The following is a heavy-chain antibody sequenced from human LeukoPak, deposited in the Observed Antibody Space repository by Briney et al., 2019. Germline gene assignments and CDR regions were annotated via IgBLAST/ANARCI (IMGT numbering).Heavy chain of an antibody. J-gene: IGHJ4*02. V-gene: IGHV4-30-2*01. Sequence: SETLSLTCTVSGGSISSGGYYWSWIRQPPGKGLEWIGYIYHSGSTYYNPSLKSRVTISVDRSKNQFSLKLSSVTAADTAVYYCARVRRTYYYDSSGYYFDYWGQGTLVTVSS. CDR2: IYHSGST. CDR1: GGSISSGGYY. CDR3: ARVRRTYYYDSSGYYFDY. D-gene: IGHD3-22*01.